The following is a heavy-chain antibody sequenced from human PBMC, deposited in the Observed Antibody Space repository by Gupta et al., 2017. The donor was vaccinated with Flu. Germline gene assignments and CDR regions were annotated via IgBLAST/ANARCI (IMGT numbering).Heavy chain of an antibody. CDR1: AGSISSSY. V-gene: IGHV4-59*08. Sequence: QVQLHESGPGLVKPSETLSLTCTVSAGSISSSYWSWIRQSPGKGLEWIGYIYYSGSTSYNPSLKSRASISVGSSKKHFSLRLTSVTAADTAVYFCARQVRAYYHFYIDVWGNGTAVIVSS. J-gene: IGHJ6*03. CDR2: IYYSGST. CDR3: ARQVRAYYHFYIDV.